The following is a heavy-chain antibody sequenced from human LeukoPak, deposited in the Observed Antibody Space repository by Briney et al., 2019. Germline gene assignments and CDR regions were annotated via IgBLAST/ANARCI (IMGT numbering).Heavy chain of an antibody. CDR3: ARESPVAATGRSWFDS. CDR2: ITGGGSTT. J-gene: IGHJ5*01. D-gene: IGHD6-13*01. CDR1: GFTFSSYA. V-gene: IGHV3-23*01. Sequence: PGGSLRLSCAASGFTFSSYAMSWVRQAPGKGLEWVSTITGGGSTTYYADSVKGRFTISRDNSKNTLYLQMNSLRAGDTALYYCARESPVAATGRSWFDSWGQGTLVTVSS.